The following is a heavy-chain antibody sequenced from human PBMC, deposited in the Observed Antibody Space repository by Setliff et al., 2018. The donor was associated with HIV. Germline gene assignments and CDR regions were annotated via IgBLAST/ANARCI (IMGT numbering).Heavy chain of an antibody. CDR2: IDYTGKT. V-gene: IGHV4-38-2*01. D-gene: IGHD6-25*01. CDR1: GYSISSGYY. CDR3: ARKNRGAPAPFDY. J-gene: IGHJ4*02. Sequence: NPSETLSLTCAVSGYSISSGYYWGWIRQPPGKGLEWIGSIDYTGKTHYNPSLKSRVTISADTSKSQFSLNLSSVTAADTAVYYCARKNRGAPAPFDYWGQGTLVTVSS.